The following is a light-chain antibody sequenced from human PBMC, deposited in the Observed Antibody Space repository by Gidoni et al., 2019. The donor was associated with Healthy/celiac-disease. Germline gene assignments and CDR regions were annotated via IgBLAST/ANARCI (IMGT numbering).Light chain of an antibody. V-gene: IGLV2-23*03. CDR2: EGS. J-gene: IGLJ1*01. Sequence: QSALTQPASVSGSPGQSITISCTGTSSDVGSYNLVSWYQQHPGKAPKLMIYEGSKRPSGVSNRFSGSKSGNTASLTISGLQAEDEADYYCCSYAGSSTFPPLVFGTGTKVTVL. CDR3: CSYAGSSTFPPLV. CDR1: SSDVGSYNL.